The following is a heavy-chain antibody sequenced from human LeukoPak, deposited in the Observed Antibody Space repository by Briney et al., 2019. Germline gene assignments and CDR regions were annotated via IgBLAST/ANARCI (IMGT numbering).Heavy chain of an antibody. CDR1: GGSINNYY. CDR3: ATSPTQVDCTSTSCRAYFPH. D-gene: IGHD2-2*01. V-gene: IGHV4-4*07. J-gene: IGHJ1*01. Sequence: SETLSLTCSVSGGSINNYYCSWIRQPAGKGLEWIGRFYTAAKTDYNPSLKSRITLSLDTSKNQFSLQLNSVTAADTAVYYCATSPTQVDCTSTSCRAYFPHWGQGTLVTVSP. CDR2: FYTAAKT.